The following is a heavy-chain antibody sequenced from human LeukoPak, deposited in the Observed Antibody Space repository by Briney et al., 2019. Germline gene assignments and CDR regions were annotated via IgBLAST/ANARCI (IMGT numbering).Heavy chain of an antibody. Sequence: GGSLRLSCATSGFNFEDYAMNWVRQAPGKGLEWVGLITSKAYGGTTELAASVKGRFSISRDESKPIAYLQMNSLKIEDTGVYYCTREAERGGSYWGGDSWGQGTQVTVSS. CDR3: TREAERGGSYWGGDS. D-gene: IGHD1-26*01. CDR1: GFNFEDYA. CDR2: ITSKAYGGTT. J-gene: IGHJ4*02. V-gene: IGHV3-49*04.